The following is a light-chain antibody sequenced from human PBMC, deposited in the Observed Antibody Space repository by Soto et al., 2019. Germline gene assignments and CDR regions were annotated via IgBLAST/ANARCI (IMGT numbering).Light chain of an antibody. CDR3: QQYYGIPET. J-gene: IGKJ2*01. V-gene: IGKV3-15*01. CDR1: QSVSSD. CDR2: GAS. Sequence: EVVMTQSPATLSVSPGERATLSCRASQSVSSDLAWYHQKPGQAPRLLIYGASTRATGIPARFSGSGSGTEFNLTISSLQAEDVAVYYCQQYYGIPETFGQGTKVDIK.